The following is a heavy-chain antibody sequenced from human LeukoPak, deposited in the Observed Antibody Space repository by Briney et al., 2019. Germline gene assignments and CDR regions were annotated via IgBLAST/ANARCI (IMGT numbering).Heavy chain of an antibody. D-gene: IGHD3-22*01. J-gene: IGHJ4*02. Sequence: AGSLTLSCAASGFTFSSYDRHWVRQAPGKGREGVAVISYDGSNNYYTDSVKGRFTISRDNSKDTLYLKMNSLRAGDTAVYYCARDTYDSSGYYWALTLDYWGQGTLVTVSS. CDR3: ARDTYDSSGYYWALTLDY. CDR2: ISYDGSNN. V-gene: IGHV3-30-3*01. CDR1: GFTFSSYD.